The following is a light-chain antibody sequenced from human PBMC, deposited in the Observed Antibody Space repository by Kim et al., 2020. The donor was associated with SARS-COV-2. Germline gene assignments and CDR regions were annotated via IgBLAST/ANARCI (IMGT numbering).Light chain of an antibody. J-gene: IGLJ1*01. CDR2: RNN. V-gene: IGLV1-44*01. CDR1: SSNIGSNT. Sequence: ELTQPPSASGTPGQRVTISCSGSSSNIGSNTVTWYQQLPGTAPKLFIYRNNQRPSGVPDRVSGSKSGTSASLAISGLQSEDEADYYCAAWDVSLNGYVFGSGTKVTVL. CDR3: AAWDVSLNGYV.